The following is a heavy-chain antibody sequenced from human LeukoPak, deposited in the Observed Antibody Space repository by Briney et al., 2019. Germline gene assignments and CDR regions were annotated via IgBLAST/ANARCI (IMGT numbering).Heavy chain of an antibody. CDR1: GYTFTSYG. CDR3: ARSDGYSSGLTPFDY. CDR2: ISAYNGNT. D-gene: IGHD6-19*01. Sequence: GASVTVSCKASGYTFTSYGISWVRQAPGQGLEWMGWISAYNGNTNYAQKLQGRVTMTTDTSTSTAYMELRSLRSDDTAVYYCARSDGYSSGLTPFDYWGQGTLVTVSS. J-gene: IGHJ4*02. V-gene: IGHV1-18*01.